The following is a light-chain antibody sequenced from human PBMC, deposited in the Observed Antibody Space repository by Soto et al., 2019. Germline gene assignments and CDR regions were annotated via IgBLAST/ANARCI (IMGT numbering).Light chain of an antibody. J-gene: IGKJ1*01. V-gene: IGKV1-27*01. CDR3: QKYDSAART. CDR2: GAS. Sequence: DVQMTPSPSSLSASVGDRVAITCRSSQGISNSLAWYQQRPGRAPKLLIYGASNLQSEVPSRFSGSGSGTDFTLTISSLQPEDVATYYCQKYDSAARTFGQGTKVDIK. CDR1: QGISNS.